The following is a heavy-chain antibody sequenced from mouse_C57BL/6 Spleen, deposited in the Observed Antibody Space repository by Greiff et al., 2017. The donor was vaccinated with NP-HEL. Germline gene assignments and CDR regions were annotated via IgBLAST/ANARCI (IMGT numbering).Heavy chain of an antibody. J-gene: IGHJ3*01. CDR2: ISSGSSTI. CDR1: GFTFSDYG. D-gene: IGHD1-1*01. V-gene: IGHV5-17*01. Sequence: EVQWVESGGGLVKPGGSLKLSCAASGFTFSDYGMHWVRQAPEKGLEWVAYISSGSSTIYYADTVKGRFTISRDNAKNTLFLQMTSLRSEDTAMYYCASPPYYGSSLFAYWGQGTLVTVSA. CDR3: ASPPYYGSSLFAY.